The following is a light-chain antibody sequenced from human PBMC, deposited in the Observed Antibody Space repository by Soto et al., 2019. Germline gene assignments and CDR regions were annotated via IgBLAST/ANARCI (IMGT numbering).Light chain of an antibody. V-gene: IGKV3-20*01. J-gene: IGKJ1*01. CDR3: QQYGSSPGT. CDR1: QSVSSSY. Sequence: EIVLTQSPVTLSLSPREISTLAFRASQSVSSSYLAWYQHKPGPGPRLLLYGASSSATGIPDRFSGSGSGTAFTLTISRLEPEDFDVYYCQQYGSSPGTFGQGTKV. CDR2: GAS.